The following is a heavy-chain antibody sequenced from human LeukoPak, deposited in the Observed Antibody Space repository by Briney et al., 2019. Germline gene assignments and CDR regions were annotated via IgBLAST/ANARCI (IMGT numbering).Heavy chain of an antibody. D-gene: IGHD4-17*01. CDR3: AREDADYTFSFDF. Sequence: GASVKVSCKVSGYTLTELSMHWVRQAPGKGLEWMGGFDPEDGETIYAQKFQGRVTMTRDTSTSTVYMELSSLRSEDTAVYYCAREDADYTFSFDFRGQGTLVTVSS. CDR1: GYTLTELS. CDR2: FDPEDGET. V-gene: IGHV1-24*01. J-gene: IGHJ4*02.